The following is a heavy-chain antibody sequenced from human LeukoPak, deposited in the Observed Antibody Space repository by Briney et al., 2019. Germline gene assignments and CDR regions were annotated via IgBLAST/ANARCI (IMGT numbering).Heavy chain of an antibody. J-gene: IGHJ4*02. CDR3: ARGRYGWLPFDY. V-gene: IGHV4-59*01. D-gene: IGHD3-16*01. CDR1: GGSMSSYY. CDR2: IYYSGST. Sequence: SETLSLTCTVSGGSMSSYYWSWIRQPPGKGLEWIGYIYYSGSTNYNPSLKSRVTISVDTSKNQFTLNLSSVTAADTAVYYCARGRYGWLPFDYWGQGTLVTVSS.